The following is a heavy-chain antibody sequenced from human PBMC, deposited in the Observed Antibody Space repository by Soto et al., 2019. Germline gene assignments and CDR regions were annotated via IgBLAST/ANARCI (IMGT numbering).Heavy chain of an antibody. CDR3: ARDPNGYKDY. Sequence: EVQLVESGGGLVQPGGSLRLSCAASGINFSNYWMSWVRQAPGKGLEWVADIKEDGSEKAYVDSVKGRFTISRDNAKNSLYLQMYSLRAEDTSVYYCARDPNGYKDYWGQGTLVTVSS. CDR1: GINFSNYW. J-gene: IGHJ4*02. D-gene: IGHD1-20*01. CDR2: IKEDGSEK. V-gene: IGHV3-7*01.